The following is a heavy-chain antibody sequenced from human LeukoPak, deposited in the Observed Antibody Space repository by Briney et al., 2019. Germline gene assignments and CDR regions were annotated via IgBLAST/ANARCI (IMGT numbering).Heavy chain of an antibody. J-gene: IGHJ4*02. CDR3: ARVSGYSYLTHFDY. CDR1: GYTFTSYG. CDR2: ISAYNGNT. D-gene: IGHD5-18*01. V-gene: IGHV1-18*01. Sequence: GASVKVSCKASGYTFTSYGISWVRQATGQGLEWMGWISAYNGNTNYAQKLQGRVTMTTDTSTSTAYMELRSLRSDDTALYYCARVSGYSYLTHFDYWGQGTLVTVSS.